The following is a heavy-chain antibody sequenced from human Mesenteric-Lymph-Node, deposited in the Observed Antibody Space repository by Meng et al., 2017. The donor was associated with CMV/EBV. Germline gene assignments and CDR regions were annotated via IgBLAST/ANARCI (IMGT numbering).Heavy chain of an antibody. CDR2: IKSKANGETT. J-gene: IGHJ4*02. D-gene: IGHD3-22*01. Sequence: GGSLRLSCTTSGFSFSEYTMSWIRQAPGKGLEWVGFIKSKANGETTEYAASVEGRLSISRDDSNGIVYLQVNSLRPEDTAVYYCVRDDRRYYYDTRWQPEDWGQGTLVTVSS. CDR1: GFSFSEYT. CDR3: VRDDRRYYYDTRWQPED. V-gene: IGHV3-49*03.